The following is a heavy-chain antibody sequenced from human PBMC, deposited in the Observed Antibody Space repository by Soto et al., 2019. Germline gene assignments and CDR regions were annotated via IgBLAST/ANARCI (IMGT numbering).Heavy chain of an antibody. CDR3: AREGGYCSSTSCSADY. V-gene: IGHV3-21*01. CDR1: GVTFSSYS. CDR2: ISSSSSYI. J-gene: IGHJ4*02. D-gene: IGHD2-2*01. Sequence: PGGSLRLSCAASGVTFSSYSMNWVRQAPGKGLEWVSSISSSSSYIYYADSVKGRFTISRDNAKNSLYLQMNSLRAEDTAVYYCAREGGYCSSTSCSADYWGQGTLVTVSS.